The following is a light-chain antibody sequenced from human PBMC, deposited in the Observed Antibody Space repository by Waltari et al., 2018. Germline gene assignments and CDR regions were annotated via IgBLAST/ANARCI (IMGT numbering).Light chain of an antibody. J-gene: IGKJ1*01. CDR1: QPINSW. V-gene: IGKV1-5*03. Sequence: DIQMTQSPSTLSASIGDRFTITCRASQPINSWLAWYQQKPGKAPNLLIYKASSLQSGVPSRFSGSASGTEFTLTISSLQPDDFATYYCQQYNSYPWTFGQGTKVEIK. CDR3: QQYNSYPWT. CDR2: KAS.